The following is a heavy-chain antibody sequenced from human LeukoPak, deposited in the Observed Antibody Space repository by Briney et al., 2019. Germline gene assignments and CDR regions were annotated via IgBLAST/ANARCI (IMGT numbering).Heavy chain of an antibody. CDR3: ARNRYYYGSGNYGVPNWFDP. J-gene: IGHJ5*02. CDR2: IYTSGST. Sequence: ESSETLSLTCTVSGGSISSYYWSWIRQPAGKGLEWIGRIYTSGSTNYNPSLKSRVTMSVDTSKNQFSLKLSSVTAADTAVYYCARNRYYYGSGNYGVPNWFDPWGQGTLVTVSS. CDR1: GGSISSYY. V-gene: IGHV4-4*07. D-gene: IGHD3-10*01.